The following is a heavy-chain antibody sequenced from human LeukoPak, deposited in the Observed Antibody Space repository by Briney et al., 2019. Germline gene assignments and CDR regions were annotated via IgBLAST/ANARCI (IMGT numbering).Heavy chain of an antibody. Sequence: GASVKVSCKASGYTFTSYGISWVRQAPGQGLEWMGWISAYNGNTNYAQKFQGRVTITTDESTSTAYMELSSLRSEDTAVYYCARGPTTRHANWGQGTLVTVSS. D-gene: IGHD1-26*01. CDR3: ARGPTTRHAN. V-gene: IGHV1-18*01. CDR1: GYTFTSYG. CDR2: ISAYNGNT. J-gene: IGHJ4*02.